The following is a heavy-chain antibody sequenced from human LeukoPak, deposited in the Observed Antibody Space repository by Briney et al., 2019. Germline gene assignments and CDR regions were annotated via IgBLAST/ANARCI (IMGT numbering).Heavy chain of an antibody. CDR1: GFTFSSYA. J-gene: IGHJ4*02. D-gene: IGHD5-12*01. CDR3: AKEYRGFDY. Sequence: TGGSLRLSCTASGFTFSSYAMSWVRQAPGQGLEWVSSISASGGSTYYADSVKGRFTISRDNSKNTLYLQMDSPRAEDTAVYFCAKEYRGFDYWGQGTLVTVSS. CDR2: ISASGGST. V-gene: IGHV3-23*01.